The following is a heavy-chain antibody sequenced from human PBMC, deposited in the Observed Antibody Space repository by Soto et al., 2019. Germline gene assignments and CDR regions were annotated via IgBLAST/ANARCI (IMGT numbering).Heavy chain of an antibody. CDR3: AKDNQEGLGYCSGGSCHPCDY. CDR2: ISWNSGSI. V-gene: IGHV3-9*01. D-gene: IGHD2-15*01. Sequence: EVQLVESGGGLVQPGRSLRLSCAASGFTFDDYAMHWVRQAPGKGLEWVSGISWNSGSIGYADSVKGRFTISRDNAKNTLYLQMNSLRAEDTALYYCAKDNQEGLGYCSGGSCHPCDYWGQGTLVTVSS. CDR1: GFTFDDYA. J-gene: IGHJ4*02.